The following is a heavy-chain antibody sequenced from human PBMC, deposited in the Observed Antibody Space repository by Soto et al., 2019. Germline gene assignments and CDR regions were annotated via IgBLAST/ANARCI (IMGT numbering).Heavy chain of an antibody. V-gene: IGHV6-1*01. Sequence: SQTLSLTCAISGDSVSSNSAPWNWIRQSPSRGLEWLGRTYYRSKWYNDYAVSVKSRITINPDTSKNQFSLQLNSVTPEDTAVYYCARDRGIAAAGGYYYYYMDVWGKGTTVTVSS. CDR2: TYYRSKWYN. CDR3: ARDRGIAAAGGYYYYYMDV. CDR1: GDSVSSNSAP. J-gene: IGHJ6*03. D-gene: IGHD6-13*01.